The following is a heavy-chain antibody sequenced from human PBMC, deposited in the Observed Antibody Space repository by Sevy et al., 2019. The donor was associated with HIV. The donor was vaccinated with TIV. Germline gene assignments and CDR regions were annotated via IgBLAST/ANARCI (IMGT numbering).Heavy chain of an antibody. CDR2: IYHSASI. D-gene: IGHD5-18*01. CDR1: GGAITSGDYY. J-gene: IGHJ4*02. CDR3: ARERGYTYLFMDI. V-gene: IGHV4-30-4*01. Sequence: SETLSLTCTVSGGAITSGDYYWNWIRQPPGKGLEWIGYIYHSASIFYNPSLQSRAIISQDTSKNQFSLKLRSVTAADTAVYFCARERGYTYLFMDIWGQGTPVTVSS.